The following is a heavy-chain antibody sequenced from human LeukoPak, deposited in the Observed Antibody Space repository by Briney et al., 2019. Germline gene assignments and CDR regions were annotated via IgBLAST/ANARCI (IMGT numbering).Heavy chain of an antibody. J-gene: IGHJ4*02. Sequence: GGSLRLSCAASGFTFSSYEMNWARQAPGKGLEWVSLIYSGGTTYYADSVKGRFTISRDNSKNTLYLQMNSLRVEDTAVYYCARRAGGYSHPYDYWGQGILVTVSS. CDR1: GFTFSSYE. CDR3: ARRAGGYSHPYDY. V-gene: IGHV3-53*01. CDR2: IYSGGTT. D-gene: IGHD4-23*01.